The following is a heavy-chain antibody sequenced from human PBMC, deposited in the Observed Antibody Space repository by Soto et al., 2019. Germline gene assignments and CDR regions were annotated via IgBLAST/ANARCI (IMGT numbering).Heavy chain of an antibody. CDR3: ATLRTTVTTWGIAGYYGMDV. Sequence: ASVKVSCKVSGYTLTGLSMHWVRQAPGKGLEWMGGFDPEDGETIYAQKFQGRVTMTEDTSTDTAYMELSSLRSEDTAVYYCATLRTTVTTWGIAGYYGMDVWGQGTTVTVSS. D-gene: IGHD4-17*01. J-gene: IGHJ6*02. CDR2: FDPEDGET. V-gene: IGHV1-24*01. CDR1: GYTLTGLS.